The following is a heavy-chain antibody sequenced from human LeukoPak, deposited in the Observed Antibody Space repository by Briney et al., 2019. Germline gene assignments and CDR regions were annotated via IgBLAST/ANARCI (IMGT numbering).Heavy chain of an antibody. D-gene: IGHD3-22*01. CDR3: AKDSSGYYDSSGYHAFDY. J-gene: IGHJ4*02. Sequence: GGSLRLSCAASGFTFSSYAMSWVRQAPGKGLEWVSAISGSGGSTYYADSVKGRFTISRDNSKNTLYLQMNSLRAEDTAVYYCAKDSSGYYDSSGYHAFDYWGQGTLVTVSS. CDR1: GFTFSSYA. CDR2: ISGSGGST. V-gene: IGHV3-23*01.